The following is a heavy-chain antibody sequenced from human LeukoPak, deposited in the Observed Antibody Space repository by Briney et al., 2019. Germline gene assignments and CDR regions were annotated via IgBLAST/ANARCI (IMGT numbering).Heavy chain of an antibody. CDR2: INHSGST. CDR3: ARGSYVAGTYYFDY. CDR1: GGSFSGYY. Sequence: PSETLSLTCAVHGGSFSGYYWSWIRQPPGKGLEWIGEINHSGSTNYNPSLKSRVTISVDTSKNRFSLKLSSVTAADTAVYYCARGSYVAGTYYFDYWGQGTLVTVSS. V-gene: IGHV4-34*01. D-gene: IGHD6-19*01. J-gene: IGHJ4*02.